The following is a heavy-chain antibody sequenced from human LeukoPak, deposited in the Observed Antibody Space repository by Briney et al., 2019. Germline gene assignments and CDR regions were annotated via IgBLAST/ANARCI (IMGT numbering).Heavy chain of an antibody. CDR3: AREGADFDY. D-gene: IGHD4/OR15-4a*01. CDR1: GFTFSTYS. CDR2: IDTISSAI. Sequence: GGSLRLPCAVSGFTFSTYSMNWVRQAPGKGLEWVSYIDTISSAIYYADSVKGRFTISRHNAKNSLYLQMNSLRAEDTAVYYCAREGADFDYWGQGTLVTVSS. V-gene: IGHV3-48*04. J-gene: IGHJ4*02.